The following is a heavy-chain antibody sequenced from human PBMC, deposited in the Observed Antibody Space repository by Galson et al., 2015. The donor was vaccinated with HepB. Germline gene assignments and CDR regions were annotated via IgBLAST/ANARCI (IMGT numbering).Heavy chain of an antibody. D-gene: IGHD4-17*01. J-gene: IGHJ5*02. V-gene: IGHV3-23*01. CDR3: AKDGTTTIHPSGNWFDP. CDR2: ISGSGGST. Sequence: SLRLSCAASGFTFSSYAMSWVRQAPGKGLEWVSAISGSGGSTYYADSVKGRFTISRDNSKNTLYLQMNSLRAEDTAVYYCAKDGTTTIHPSGNWFDPWGQGTLVTVSS. CDR1: GFTFSSYA.